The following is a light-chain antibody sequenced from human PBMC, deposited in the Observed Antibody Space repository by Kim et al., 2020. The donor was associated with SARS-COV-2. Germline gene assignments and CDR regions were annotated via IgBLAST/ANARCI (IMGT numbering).Light chain of an antibody. CDR3: QQYNTWPRT. CDR1: QSVNSN. Sequence: VSPGERAALSCRASQSVNSNFAWYQQKPGQSPRLLIFGASTRATGIPARFSGSGSGTEFTLTISSLQSEDFAVYYCQQYNTWPRTFGQGTKVDIK. J-gene: IGKJ1*01. CDR2: GAS. V-gene: IGKV3-15*01.